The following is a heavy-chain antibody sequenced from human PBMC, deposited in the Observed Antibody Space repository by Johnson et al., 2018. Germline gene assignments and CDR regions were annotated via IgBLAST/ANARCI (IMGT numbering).Heavy chain of an antibody. CDR2: MNPHSGNT. D-gene: IGHD2-21*02. CDR3: ARSGGGDWDAVDS. CDR1: GYTFTSYD. V-gene: IGHV1-8*01. J-gene: IGHJ3*02. Sequence: QVQLVESGAEVKKPGASVKVSCKASGYTFTSYDINWVRQATGQGLEWMGWMNPHSGNTGYAQKFQGRVTMTRTTAIGTAYKELSSLRSEATAGYYCARSGGGDWDAVDSWGQGTMVTVSS.